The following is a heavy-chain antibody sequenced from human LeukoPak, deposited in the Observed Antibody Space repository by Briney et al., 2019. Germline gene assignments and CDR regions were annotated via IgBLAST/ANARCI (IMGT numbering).Heavy chain of an antibody. D-gene: IGHD4-17*01. Sequence: ASAKVSCEPSVYTPTVYNMRWVPQAPGQGLEWMGWINPNSGGTNYAQKFQGRATMTRDTSISTAYMELSRLRSDDTAVYYCAIEPNYGAIDAFDIWGQGTMVTVSS. CDR2: INPNSGGT. CDR3: AIEPNYGAIDAFDI. V-gene: IGHV1-2*02. CDR1: VYTPTVYN. J-gene: IGHJ3*02.